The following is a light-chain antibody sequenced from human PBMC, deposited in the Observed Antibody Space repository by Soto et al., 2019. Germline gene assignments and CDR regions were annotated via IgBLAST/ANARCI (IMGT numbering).Light chain of an antibody. CDR3: QQRSEWPPL. CDR1: QSVGSY. CDR2: GAS. V-gene: IGKV3-11*01. Sequence: EIVLTQSPATLSLSPGERATLSCRASQSVGSYLVWYQQKPGQAPRLLIHGASNRATGIPARFSGSGSGTDFTLTISSLEPEDFVVYYCQQRSEWPPLFGQGTRLEIK. J-gene: IGKJ5*01.